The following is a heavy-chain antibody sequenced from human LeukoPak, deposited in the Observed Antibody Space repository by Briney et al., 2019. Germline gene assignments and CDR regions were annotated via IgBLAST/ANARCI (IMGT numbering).Heavy chain of an antibody. CDR1: GGSISSSSYY. CDR3: ARHFYDSSGYLYYFDY. Sequence: KTSETLSLTCTVSGGSISSSSYYWGWIRQPPGKRLEWIGSIYYSGSTYYNPSLKSRVTISVDTSKNQFSLKLSSVTAADTAVYYCARHFYDSSGYLYYFDYWGQGTLVTVSS. J-gene: IGHJ4*02. D-gene: IGHD3-22*01. CDR2: IYYSGST. V-gene: IGHV4-39*01.